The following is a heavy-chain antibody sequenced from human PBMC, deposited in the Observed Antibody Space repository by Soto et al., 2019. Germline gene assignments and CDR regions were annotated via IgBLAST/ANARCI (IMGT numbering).Heavy chain of an antibody. Sequence: ASVKVSCKASGYTFTSYDINWVRQATGQGLEWMGWMNPNSGNTGYAQKFQGRVTMTRNTSISTAYMELSSLRSEDTAVYYRASFYDFWSGSRYYYMDVWGKGTTVTVSS. V-gene: IGHV1-8*01. D-gene: IGHD3-3*01. CDR3: ASFYDFWSGSRYYYMDV. CDR1: GYTFTSYD. J-gene: IGHJ6*03. CDR2: MNPNSGNT.